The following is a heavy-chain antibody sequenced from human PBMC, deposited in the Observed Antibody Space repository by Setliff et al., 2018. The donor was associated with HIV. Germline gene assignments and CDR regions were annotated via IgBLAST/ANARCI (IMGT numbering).Heavy chain of an antibody. J-gene: IGHJ5*02. CDR2: IYTSGST. V-gene: IGHV4-61*09. Sequence: SETLSLTCTVSGGSISSGSYYWSWIRQPAGKGLEWIGHIYTSGSTNYNPSLKSRVAISVDTSKNQFSLKLSSVTAADTAVYYCARERSALLWKNWFDPWGQGTLVTVSS. CDR1: GGSISSGSYY. CDR3: ARERSALLWKNWFDP. D-gene: IGHD3-10*01.